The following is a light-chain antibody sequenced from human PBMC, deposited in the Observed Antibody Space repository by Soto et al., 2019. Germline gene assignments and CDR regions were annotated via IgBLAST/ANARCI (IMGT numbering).Light chain of an antibody. Sequence: QSVLTQPPSASGSPGQSVTISCTGTSSDVGKYDYVSWFQHHPGKAPKLLIFGNSNRPSGVPDRFSGSKSGTSASLAITGLQAEDEGDYYCQSYDSTLSARYVFGTGTKLTVL. CDR1: SSDVGKYDY. J-gene: IGLJ1*01. CDR3: QSYDSTLSARYV. CDR2: GNS. V-gene: IGLV2-8*01.